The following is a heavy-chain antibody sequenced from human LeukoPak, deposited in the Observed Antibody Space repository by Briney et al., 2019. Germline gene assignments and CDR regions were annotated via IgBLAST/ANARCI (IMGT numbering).Heavy chain of an antibody. Sequence: GSSVKVSCKASGGTFSSYAISWVRQAPGQGLEWMGGTIPIFGTANYAQKFQGRVTITADESTSTAYMELSSLRSEDTAVYYCVSGEASVPTWPFDYWGQGTLVTVSS. CDR3: VSGEASVPTWPFDY. D-gene: IGHD2-21*01. CDR1: GGTFSSYA. CDR2: TIPIFGTA. J-gene: IGHJ4*02. V-gene: IGHV1-69*01.